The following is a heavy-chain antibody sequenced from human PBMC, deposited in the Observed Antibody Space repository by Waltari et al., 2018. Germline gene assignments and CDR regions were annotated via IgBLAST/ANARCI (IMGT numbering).Heavy chain of an antibody. Sequence: QMELQESGPPLVTPSETLSLTCNVSGAAIRGSLNYWAWLRQPPGKDLQWIGSIYYSGTTYYNPSLKGRFAISVDTSRNQFSLNVNSVTAADTGIYYCARQLRFVDWIPRYFDSWGRGTLATVSS. CDR2: IYYSGTT. CDR3: ARQLRFVDWIPRYFDS. V-gene: IGHV4-39*01. J-gene: IGHJ4*02. D-gene: IGHD3-3*01. CDR1: GAAIRGSLNY.